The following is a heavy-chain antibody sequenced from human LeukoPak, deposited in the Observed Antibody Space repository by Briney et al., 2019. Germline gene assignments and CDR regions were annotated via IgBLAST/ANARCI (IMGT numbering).Heavy chain of an antibody. V-gene: IGHV4-39*01. D-gene: IGHD3-10*01. J-gene: IGHJ4*02. CDR3: ARHSGLLYFDY. CDR1: GDSISSSSYY. Sequence: PSETLSLTRTVSGDSISSSSYYWGWIRQPPGKGLEWIGSIYYSGITYYSPSLRSRVTISVDTSKNQFSLKPTSVTAADTAVYYCARHSGLLYFDYWGQGNLVTVSS. CDR2: IYYSGIT.